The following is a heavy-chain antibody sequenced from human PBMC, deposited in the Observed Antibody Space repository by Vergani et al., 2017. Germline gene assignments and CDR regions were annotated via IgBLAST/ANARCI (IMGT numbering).Heavy chain of an antibody. CDR1: GGSISSYY. Sequence: QVQLQESGPGLVKPSETLSLTCTVSGGSISSYYWSWIRQHPGKGLEWIGYIYYSGSTYYNPSLKSRVTISVDTSKNQFYLKLSSVTAADTAVYYCARDMGYSGGYRAPWYFDLWGRGTLVTVSS. CDR3: ARDMGYSGGYRAPWYFDL. D-gene: IGHD1-26*01. V-gene: IGHV4-59*06. CDR2: IYYSGST. J-gene: IGHJ2*01.